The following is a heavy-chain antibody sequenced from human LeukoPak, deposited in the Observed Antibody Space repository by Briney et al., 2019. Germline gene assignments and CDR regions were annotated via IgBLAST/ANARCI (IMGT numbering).Heavy chain of an antibody. V-gene: IGHV3-33*01. D-gene: IGHD3-22*01. Sequence: GGSLRLSCAASGFTFSGYPIHWVRQAPGKGLEWVAVIWYDGTNKYYADSVKGRFTISRDSSRNTLYLQMNSLRAEDTAVYYCARAAYDNSGYLTLWGQGTLVTVSS. CDR3: ARAAYDNSGYLTL. CDR1: GFTFSGYP. J-gene: IGHJ4*02. CDR2: IWYDGTNK.